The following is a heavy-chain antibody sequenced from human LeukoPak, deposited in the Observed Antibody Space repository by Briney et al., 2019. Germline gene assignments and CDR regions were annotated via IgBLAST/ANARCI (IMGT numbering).Heavy chain of an antibody. CDR2: IYYSGST. J-gene: IGHJ4*02. CDR3: ARDSSGPSPFFDY. Sequence: SETLSLTCTVSGGSISSYYWSWIRQPPGKGLEWIGYIYYSGSTNYNPSLKSRVTISVDTSKNQFSLKLSSVTAADTAVYYCARDSSGPSPFFDYWGQGTLVTVSS. V-gene: IGHV4-59*01. D-gene: IGHD6-19*01. CDR1: GGSISSYY.